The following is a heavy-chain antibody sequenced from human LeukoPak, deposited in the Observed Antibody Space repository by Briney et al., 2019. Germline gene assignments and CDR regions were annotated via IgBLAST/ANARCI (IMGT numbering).Heavy chain of an antibody. CDR3: ARVGVVPAASGVHLYYYYYMDV. J-gene: IGHJ6*03. D-gene: IGHD2-2*01. CDR2: IYYSGST. V-gene: IGHV4-59*11. Sequence: PSETLSLTCTVSGGAISSHYWSWIRQPPGKGLEWIGYIYYSGSTNYDPSLKSRVTISVDASKNHFSLKLRSVTAAATAVYYCARVGVVPAASGVHLYYYYYMDVWGKGTTVTVSS. CDR1: GGAISSHY.